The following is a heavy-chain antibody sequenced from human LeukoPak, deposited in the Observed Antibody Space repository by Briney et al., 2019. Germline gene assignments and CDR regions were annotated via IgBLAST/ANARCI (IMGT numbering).Heavy chain of an antibody. J-gene: IGHJ4*02. Sequence: ASVKVSCKASGYTFTGYYMHWVRQAPGQGLEWMGRINPNSGGTNYAQKFQGRVTMTRDTSISTAYMELSRLRSDDTAVYYCARVVAVVLATIRTDYWGQGTLVTVSS. D-gene: IGHD5-24*01. V-gene: IGHV1-2*06. CDR3: ARVVAVVLATIRTDY. CDR1: GYTFTGYY. CDR2: INPNSGGT.